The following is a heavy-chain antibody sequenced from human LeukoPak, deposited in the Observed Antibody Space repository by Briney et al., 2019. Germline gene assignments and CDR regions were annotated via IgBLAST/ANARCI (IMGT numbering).Heavy chain of an antibody. D-gene: IGHD3-22*01. J-gene: IGHJ4*02. V-gene: IGHV4-39*02. CDR2: IYYSGST. CDR1: GGSIRSGSHY. Sequence: TSETLSLTCTVSGGSIRSGSHYWAWIRQPPGKGLEWLGSIYYSGSTYYNPSLGNRVTISIDTSKNHFSLKLSSLSAADTSVYYCAKRDDSGGNLVDLWGQGTLVTVS. CDR3: AKRDDSGGNLVDL.